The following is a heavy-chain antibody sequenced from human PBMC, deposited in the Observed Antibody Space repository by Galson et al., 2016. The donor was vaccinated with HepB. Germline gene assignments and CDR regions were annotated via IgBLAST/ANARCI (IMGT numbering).Heavy chain of an antibody. CDR2: ISPGDSVT. D-gene: IGHD3-3*01. V-gene: IGHV5-51*01. CDR1: GYNFNIYW. J-gene: IGHJ6*02. CDR3: ARVFWPPHRDRYYYGMDV. Sequence: QSGAEVKQPGESLTVSCKNSGYNFNIYWIAWVRQKPETGPVWMGIISPGDSVTRYSPSFQGQVTISADKSISTAYLPWSSLNASDTAMFYCARVFWPPHRDRYYYGMDVWGQGTTVTVSS.